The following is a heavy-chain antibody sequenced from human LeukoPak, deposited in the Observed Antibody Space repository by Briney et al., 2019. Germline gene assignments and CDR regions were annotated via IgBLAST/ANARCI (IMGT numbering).Heavy chain of an antibody. V-gene: IGHV4-39*01. J-gene: IGHJ4*02. CDR3: ARQGGMANTAIVY. D-gene: IGHD5-24*01. CDR2: IYYSGST. CDR1: GGSVSSGSYY. Sequence: SETLSLTCTVSGGSVSSGSYYWSWIRQPPGKGLEWIGSIYYSGSTYYNPSLKSRVTISVDTSKNQFSLKLSSVTAADTAVYYCARQGGMANTAIVYWGQGTLVTVSS.